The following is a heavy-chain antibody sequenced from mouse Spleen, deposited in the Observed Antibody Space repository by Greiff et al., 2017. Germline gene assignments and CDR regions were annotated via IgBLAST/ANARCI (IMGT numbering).Heavy chain of an antibody. Sequence: QVQLKQSGAELVKPGASVKLSCKASGYTFTSYWMHWVKQRPGQGLEWIGMIHPNSGSTNYNEKFKSKATLTVDKSSSTAYMQLSSLTSEDSAVYDCARGLAYGFAYWGQGTLVTVSA. J-gene: IGHJ3*01. CDR3: ARGLAYGFAY. CDR1: GYTFTSYW. D-gene: IGHD1-1*01. CDR2: IHPNSGST. V-gene: IGHV1-64*01.